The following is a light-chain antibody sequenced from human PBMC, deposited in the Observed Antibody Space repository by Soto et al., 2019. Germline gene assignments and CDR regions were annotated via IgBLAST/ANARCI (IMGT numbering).Light chain of an antibody. V-gene: IGKV3-11*01. CDR1: QSVSSS. CDR3: QQGSAWPWT. J-gene: IGKJ1*01. Sequence: EIVLTQSPATLSLSPGERATLSCRASQSVSSSLAWYQQKLGQAPRLLIYEASDRATGIPARFSGSGSGTDITLIISNLEPEDFAVYYCQQGSAWPWTFGQGTKVEIK. CDR2: EAS.